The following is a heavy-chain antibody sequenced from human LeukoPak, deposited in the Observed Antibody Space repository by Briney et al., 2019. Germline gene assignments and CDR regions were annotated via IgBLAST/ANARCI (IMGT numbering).Heavy chain of an antibody. CDR2: ISGSGGST. CDR3: TSLSDAIESFGTRNL. D-gene: IGHD2-8*01. CDR1: GFTFSSYA. Sequence: PGGSLRLSCAASGFTFSSYAMSWVRQAPGKGLEWVSVISGSGGSTHYTDPVNGRFTISRDNSKNTLSLQMNSLRAEDTAVYYCTSLSDAIESFGTRNLWGQGTLVTDSS. V-gene: IGHV3-23*01. J-gene: IGHJ5*02.